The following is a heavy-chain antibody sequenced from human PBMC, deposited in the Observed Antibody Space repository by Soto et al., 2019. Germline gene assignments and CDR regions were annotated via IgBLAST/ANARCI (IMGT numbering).Heavy chain of an antibody. CDR2: IYYNGST. Sequence: QVQLQESGPGLVKPSETLSLTCTVSGGSVSSGSYYWSWIRQPPGKGLEWIGYIYYNGSTNYNPSLKSRVTISVDMSKTHFSLKLSSVTAADTALYYCATDSLNTIFGVVRYYGLDAWGQGTTGSVTS. CDR3: ATDSLNTIFGVVRYYGLDA. V-gene: IGHV4-61*03. D-gene: IGHD3-3*01. J-gene: IGHJ6*02. CDR1: GGSVSSGSYY.